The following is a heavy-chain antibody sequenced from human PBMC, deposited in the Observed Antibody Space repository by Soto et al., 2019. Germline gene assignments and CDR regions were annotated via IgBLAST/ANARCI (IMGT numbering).Heavy chain of an antibody. V-gene: IGHV1-8*02. Sequence: QVQLLQSGAEVKRPGASVKVSCKTSGYTFTNYDINWVRQAAGQGLEWMGWMNPNTGDTAYAQKFQGRVTMTRDTSISTAYMELSGLTSEDTAVFYCARDWEEGFCFDHWGQGTPVTVSS. CDR2: MNPNTGDT. CDR1: GYTFTNYD. J-gene: IGHJ4*02. D-gene: IGHD7-27*01. CDR3: ARDWEEGFCFDH.